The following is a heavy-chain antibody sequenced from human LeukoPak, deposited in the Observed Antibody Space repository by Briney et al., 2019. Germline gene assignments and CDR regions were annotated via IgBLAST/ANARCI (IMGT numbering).Heavy chain of an antibody. CDR3: ARLGKDSSGWRTYYYMDV. CDR2: ISGSGGST. Sequence: PGGSLRLSCAASGFTFSSYAMSWVRQAPGKGLEWASAISGSGGSTYYADSVKGRFTISRDNSKNTLYLQMNSLRAEDTAVYYCARLGKDSSGWRTYYYMDVWGKGTTVTVSS. CDR1: GFTFSSYA. J-gene: IGHJ6*03. V-gene: IGHV3-23*01. D-gene: IGHD6-19*01.